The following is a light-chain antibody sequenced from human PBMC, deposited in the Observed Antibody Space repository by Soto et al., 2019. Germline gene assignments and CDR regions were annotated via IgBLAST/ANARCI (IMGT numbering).Light chain of an antibody. CDR3: QQYGRSPRT. CDR2: DVS. CDR1: QSVISNY. V-gene: IGKV3-20*01. Sequence: IVLTQSPGTLSLSPGERATFSCRASQSVISNYLAWYQQTPGQAPRLLMYDVSRRASGIPDRFSGTGSGTDFTLTISRLEPEDFAVYYCQQYGRSPRTFGQGTKVEIK. J-gene: IGKJ1*01.